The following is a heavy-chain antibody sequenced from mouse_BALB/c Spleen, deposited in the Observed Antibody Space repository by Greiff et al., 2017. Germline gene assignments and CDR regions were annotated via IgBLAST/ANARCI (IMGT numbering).Heavy chain of an antibody. J-gene: IGHJ4*01. Sequence: EVQLVESGGGLVKPGGSLKLSCAASGFTFSSYAMSWVRQTPEKRLEWVASISSGGSTYYPDSVKGRFTISRDNARNILYLQMSSLRSEDTAMYYCASGYDLGAMDYWGQGTSVTVSS. V-gene: IGHV5-6-5*01. CDR1: GFTFSSYA. D-gene: IGHD2-12*01. CDR3: ASGYDLGAMDY. CDR2: ISSGGST.